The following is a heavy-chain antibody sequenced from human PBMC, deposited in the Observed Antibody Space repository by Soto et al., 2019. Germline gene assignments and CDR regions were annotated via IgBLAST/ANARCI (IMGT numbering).Heavy chain of an antibody. CDR3: ATERPSGMDV. CDR1: YY. J-gene: IGHJ6*01. Sequence: YYWTGIRQPPGKGLEWIGYIYYSESTNYNPSLKSRVTISVDTSKKQFSLKLSSVTAADTAVYYCATERPSGMDVSAQGTTVSLYS. V-gene: IGHV4-59*01. CDR2: IYYSEST.